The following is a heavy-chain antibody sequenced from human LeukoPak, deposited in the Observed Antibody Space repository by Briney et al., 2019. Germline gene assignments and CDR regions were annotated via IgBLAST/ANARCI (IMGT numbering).Heavy chain of an antibody. CDR1: GGSISSGGDY. D-gene: IGHD3-22*01. Sequence: PSQTLSLTCTVSGGSISSGGDYWSWIRQHPGKGLEWIGYIYYSGSTYYNPSLKSRVTISVDTSKNQFSLKLSSVTAADTAVYYCARVYKETYDSSGYYLGGPVDYWGQGTLVTVSS. CDR2: IYYSGST. V-gene: IGHV4-31*03. CDR3: ARVYKETYDSSGYYLGGPVDY. J-gene: IGHJ4*02.